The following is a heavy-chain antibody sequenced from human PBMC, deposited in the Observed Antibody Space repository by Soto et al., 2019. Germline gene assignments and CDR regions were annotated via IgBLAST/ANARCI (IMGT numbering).Heavy chain of an antibody. J-gene: IGHJ2*01. V-gene: IGHV4-59*08. CDR2: MSNSGST. CDR3: VRHATDHRGNAEDWYFDL. D-gene: IGHD2-15*01. Sequence: QVKLQESGPGLVRPSETLFLTCTVSGASISSYYWTWVRQPPGKGLEWIGYMSNSGSTNYNPSFKSRVTMSVDTSKNQFSLKLTSVTAADTAVYYCVRHATDHRGNAEDWYFDLWGRGTLVTVSS. CDR1: GASISSYY.